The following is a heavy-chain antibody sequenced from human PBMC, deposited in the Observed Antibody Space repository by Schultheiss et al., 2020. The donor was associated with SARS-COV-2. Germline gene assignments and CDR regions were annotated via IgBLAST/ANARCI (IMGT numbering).Heavy chain of an antibody. Sequence: GGSLRLSCAASGFTFRNYAMSWVRQAPGKGLEWVADISDSGGDTYYADSVKGRFTISRDNAKNSLYLQMSSLRAEDTAVYYCARGVVPAALGGAFDIWGQGTMVTVSS. V-gene: IGHV3-23*01. J-gene: IGHJ3*02. CDR2: ISDSGGDT. CDR3: ARGVVPAALGGAFDI. CDR1: GFTFRNYA. D-gene: IGHD2-2*01.